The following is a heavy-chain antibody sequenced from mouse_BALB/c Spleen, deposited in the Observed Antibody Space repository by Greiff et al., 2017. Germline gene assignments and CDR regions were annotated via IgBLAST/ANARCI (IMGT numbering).Heavy chain of an antibody. D-gene: IGHD2-14*01. CDR1: GFTFSSFG. CDR2: ISSGSGTI. J-gene: IGHJ4*01. V-gene: IGHV5-17*02. Sequence: EVKLMESGGGLVQPGGSRKLSCAASGFTFSSFGMHWVRQAPEKGLEWVAYISSGSGTIYYADTVKGRFTISRDNPKNTLFLQMTSLRSEDTAMYYCARDYRVDYWGQGTSVTVSS. CDR3: ARDYRVDY.